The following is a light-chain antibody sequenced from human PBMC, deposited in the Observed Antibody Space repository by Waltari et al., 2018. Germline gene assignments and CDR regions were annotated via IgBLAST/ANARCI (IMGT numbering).Light chain of an antibody. V-gene: IGLV1-44*01. J-gene: IGLJ1*01. CDR1: SANIGSNP. CDR3: AAWDDSLSGYV. CDR2: NNS. Sequence: QSVLTQPPSASGTPGQRVTISCSGSSANIGSNPVNWYQQLPGTAPKLLINNNSQRPSGVPVRFSGSKSVTSASLAISGLLSDDEAEYYCAAWDDSLSGYVFGTGTNVSVL.